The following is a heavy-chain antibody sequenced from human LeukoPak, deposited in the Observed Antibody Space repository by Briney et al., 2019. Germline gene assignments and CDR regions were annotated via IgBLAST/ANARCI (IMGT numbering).Heavy chain of an antibody. CDR1: GFTFSRYG. CDR2: IRGSGGST. J-gene: IGHJ4*02. CDR3: AKVRVVFNWNYAYYFDY. V-gene: IGHV3-23*01. D-gene: IGHD1-7*01. Sequence: PGGSLRLSCEASGFTFSRYGMSWVRQAPGKGLEWVSAIRGSGGSTYYADSVKGRFTISRDNSKNTLYLQMNSLRADDTAVYYCAKVRVVFNWNYAYYFDYWGQGTLVTVSS.